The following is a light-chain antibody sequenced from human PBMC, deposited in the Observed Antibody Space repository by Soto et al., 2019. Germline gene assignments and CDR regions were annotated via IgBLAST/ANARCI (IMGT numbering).Light chain of an antibody. CDR2: EVA. V-gene: IGLV2-8*01. J-gene: IGLJ2*01. CDR1: SSDVGAYNY. CDR3: SSYAGSNLVI. Sequence: QSVLTQPPSASGSPGQSVSISCTGTSSDVGAYNYVSWYRQHPGKAPKLMIYEVAKRPSGVPDRFSGSKSANTASLTVSGLQAEDEADYYCSSYAGSNLVIFGGGTKLTVL.